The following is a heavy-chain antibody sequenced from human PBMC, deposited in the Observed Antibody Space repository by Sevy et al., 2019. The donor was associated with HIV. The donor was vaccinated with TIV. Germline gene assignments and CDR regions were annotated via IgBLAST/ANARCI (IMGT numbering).Heavy chain of an antibody. D-gene: IGHD3-22*01. J-gene: IGHJ4*02. V-gene: IGHV6-1*01. Sequence: QSQTLSLTCAISGDSVSSNSAAWNWIRQSPSRGLEWLGRTYYRSKWYNDYAVSVKSRITINPDTSKNHFSLQVNSVTPEDTAVYYCVRDKDSSGYFDYWGQGTLVTVSS. CDR2: TYYRSKWYN. CDR1: GDSVSSNSAA. CDR3: VRDKDSSGYFDY.